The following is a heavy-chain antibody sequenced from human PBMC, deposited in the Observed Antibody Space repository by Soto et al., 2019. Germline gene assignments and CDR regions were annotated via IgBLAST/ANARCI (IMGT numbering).Heavy chain of an antibody. CDR3: ARQAFDHHYGMDV. Sequence: QVQLVECGGGVVQPGRSLRLSCAASGFTFSSYGMHWVRQAPGKGLEWVAVIWYDGSNKYYADSVKGRFTISRDNSKNTLYLQMNSLRAEDTAVYYCARQAFDHHYGMDVWGQGTTVTVSS. CDR1: GFTFSSYG. CDR2: IWYDGSNK. D-gene: IGHD3-16*01. V-gene: IGHV3-33*01. J-gene: IGHJ6*02.